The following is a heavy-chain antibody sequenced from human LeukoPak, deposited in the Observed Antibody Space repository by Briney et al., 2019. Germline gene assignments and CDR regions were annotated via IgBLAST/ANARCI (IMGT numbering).Heavy chain of an antibody. V-gene: IGHV1-46*01. CDR3: ARENSSGSYADWFDP. CDR2: INPSGGST. J-gene: IGHJ5*02. CDR1: GYTFTSYY. D-gene: IGHD1-26*01. Sequence: RGASVKVSCKASGYTFTSYYMHWVRQAPGQGLEWMGIINPSGGSTSYAQKFQGRVTMTRDTSTSTVYMELSSLRSEDTAVCYCARENSSGSYADWFDPWGQGTLVTVSS.